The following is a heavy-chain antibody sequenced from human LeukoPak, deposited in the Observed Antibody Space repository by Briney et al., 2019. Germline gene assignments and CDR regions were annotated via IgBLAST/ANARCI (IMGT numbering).Heavy chain of an antibody. CDR2: INSDGSST. J-gene: IGHJ4*02. Sequence: GGSLRLSCAASGFTFSSYWMHWVRQAPGKGLVWVSRINSDGSSTSYADSVKGRFTISRDNSKNTLYLQMNSLKIEDTALYYCARGAHKRDDYGGFFDYWGQGTLVTVSS. D-gene: IGHD4-23*01. V-gene: IGHV3-74*01. CDR1: GFTFSSYW. CDR3: ARGAHKRDDYGGFFDY.